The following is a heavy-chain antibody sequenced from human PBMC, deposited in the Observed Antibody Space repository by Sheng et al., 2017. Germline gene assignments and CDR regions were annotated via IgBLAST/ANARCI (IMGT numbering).Heavy chain of an antibody. J-gene: IGHJ5*02. CDR3: ARVTRESSAYYTGPWFDP. V-gene: IGHV4-38-2*01. Sequence: QVQLQESGPGLVKPSETLSLTCAVSGYSISSGYYWGWIRQPPGKGLEWIADMYYSGTTYSNPSLKSRVTISVDTPKNQFSLKLSSATAADTAIYYCARVTRESSAYYTGPWFDPWGQGTLVTVSS. D-gene: IGHD3-22*01. CDR1: GYSISSGYY. CDR2: MYYSGTT.